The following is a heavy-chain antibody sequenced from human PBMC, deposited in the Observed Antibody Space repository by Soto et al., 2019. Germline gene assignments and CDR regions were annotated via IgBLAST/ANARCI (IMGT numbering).Heavy chain of an antibody. CDR2: ISYGGST. D-gene: IGHD5-18*01. J-gene: IGHJ4*02. CDR3: SRGILV. V-gene: IGHV4-31*01. Sequence: QVQLQESGPGLVKPSQTLSLTCTVSGGSINSGGYCWSWIRQHPGKGLDWIGCISYGGSTSYNPXLXSXXTIAVDTSKNQFSLKLTSGTAADTAVYYCSRGILVWGQGALITVSS. CDR1: GGSINSGGYC.